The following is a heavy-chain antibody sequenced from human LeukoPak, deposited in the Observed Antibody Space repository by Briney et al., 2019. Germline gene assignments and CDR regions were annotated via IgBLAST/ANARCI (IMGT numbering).Heavy chain of an antibody. D-gene: IGHD6-13*01. CDR2: IYSGGTT. Sequence: GGSLRLSCAASGFTFSSNYMSWVRQAPGKGLEWVSVIYSGGTTYYADSVKGRLTISRDNSKNTLYLQMTSLTAEDTAVYYCAREEIAAALKYWGQGTLVTVSS. CDR3: AREEIAAALKY. V-gene: IGHV3-53*01. J-gene: IGHJ4*02. CDR1: GFTFSSNY.